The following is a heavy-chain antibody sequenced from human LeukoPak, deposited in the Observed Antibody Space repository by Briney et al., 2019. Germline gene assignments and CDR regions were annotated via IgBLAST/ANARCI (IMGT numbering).Heavy chain of an antibody. Sequence: GGSLRLSCAASGFTFSSYAMSWVRQAPGKGLEWVSAISGSGGSTYYADPVKGRFTISRDNSKNTLYLQMGSLRAEDMAVYYCARQMVRGVIGTHMDVWGQGTTVTVSS. V-gene: IGHV3-23*01. J-gene: IGHJ6*02. CDR2: ISGSGGST. CDR3: ARQMVRGVIGTHMDV. D-gene: IGHD3-10*01. CDR1: GFTFSSYA.